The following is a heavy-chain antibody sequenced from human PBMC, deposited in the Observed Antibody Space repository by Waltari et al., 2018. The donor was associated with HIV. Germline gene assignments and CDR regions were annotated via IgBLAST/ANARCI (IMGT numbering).Heavy chain of an antibody. Sequence: QVQLVQSGAEVKKPGASVKVSCKASGYTFTSYGISWVRQAPGQGLEWMGWISAYKGNTNYEQKVQGRVTMTTDTSTSTAYMELRSLRSDDTAVYYCARDFPQYCSGGSCYSAGDYWGQGTLVTVSS. V-gene: IGHV1-18*01. CDR3: ARDFPQYCSGGSCYSAGDY. J-gene: IGHJ4*02. D-gene: IGHD2-15*01. CDR2: ISAYKGNT. CDR1: GYTFTSYG.